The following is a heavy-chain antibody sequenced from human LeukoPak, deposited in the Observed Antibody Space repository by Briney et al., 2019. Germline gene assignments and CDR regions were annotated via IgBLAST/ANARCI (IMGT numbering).Heavy chain of an antibody. J-gene: IGHJ4*02. V-gene: IGHV1-2*06. CDR3: ASDPSSSDNFFDF. D-gene: IGHD6-6*01. Sequence: GASVKVSCKASGFTFSDYYIHWVRQAPGQGLDYIGHINLNSGGTFYVQKFQGRVTMTRDTSISTAYMDLSRLTSDDTAVYFCASDPSSSDNFFDFWGQGTLVTVSS. CDR1: GFTFSDYY. CDR2: INLNSGGT.